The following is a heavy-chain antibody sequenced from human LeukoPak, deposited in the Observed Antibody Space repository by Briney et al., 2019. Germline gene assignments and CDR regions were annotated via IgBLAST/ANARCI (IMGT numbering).Heavy chain of an antibody. CDR3: AKDRGYYGSGSYPPPTDY. CDR1: GFTFSSYA. CDR2: ISGSGGST. Sequence: GGSLRLSCAASGFTFSSYAMSWVRPAPGEGLEWVSAISGSGGSTYYAASVKGRFTISRDNSKNTLYLQMNSLRAEDMAVYYCAKDRGYYGSGSYPPPTDYWGQGTLVTVSS. J-gene: IGHJ4*02. D-gene: IGHD3-10*01. V-gene: IGHV3-23*01.